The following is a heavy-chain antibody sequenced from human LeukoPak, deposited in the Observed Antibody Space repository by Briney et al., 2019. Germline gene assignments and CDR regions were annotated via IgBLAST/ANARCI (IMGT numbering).Heavy chain of an antibody. D-gene: IGHD2-15*01. CDR1: GGSLSSGGYY. V-gene: IGHV4-31*03. CDR3: ARNSRIGAFDI. Sequence: PSETLSLTCTVSGGSLSSGGYYCSWIRQHPGKGLEWIGYIYYSGSTSYNPSLKSRVTISVDTSQNQFSLKLSSVTAADTAVYYCARNSRIGAFDIWGQGTMVTVSS. J-gene: IGHJ3*02. CDR2: IYYSGST.